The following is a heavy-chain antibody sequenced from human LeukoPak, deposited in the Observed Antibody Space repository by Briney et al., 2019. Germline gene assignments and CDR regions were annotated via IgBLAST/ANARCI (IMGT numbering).Heavy chain of an antibody. V-gene: IGHV3-23*01. CDR3: ARASGPFDY. D-gene: IGHD3-10*01. CDR2: ISGSGDDT. CDR1: GFTFSDYA. J-gene: IGHJ4*02. Sequence: GGSLRLSCAASGFTFSDYAMSWVRQAPGKGLEWVSAISGSGDDTYYADSVKGRFTISRDNSKNTLYLQMNSLRAEDTAVYSCARASGPFDYWGQGTLVTVSS.